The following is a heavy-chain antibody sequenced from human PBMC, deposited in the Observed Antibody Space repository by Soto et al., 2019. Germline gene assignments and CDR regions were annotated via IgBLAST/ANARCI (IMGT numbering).Heavy chain of an antibody. CDR1: GASFSGYF. Sequence: ETLSLTCSVYGASFSGYFWSWIRQPPGKGLEWIGEINHSGSTNYNPSLKSLVTISVDTSKNQFSLKLSSVTAAGTDVYYCARSTYDFCSGYYDYWGQGTLVTVYS. CDR3: ARSTYDFCSGYYDY. D-gene: IGHD3-3*01. V-gene: IGHV4-34*01. J-gene: IGHJ4*02. CDR2: INHSGST.